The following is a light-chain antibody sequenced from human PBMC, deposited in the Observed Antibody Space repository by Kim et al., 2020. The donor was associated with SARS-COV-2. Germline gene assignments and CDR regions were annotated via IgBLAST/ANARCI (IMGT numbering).Light chain of an antibody. V-gene: IGKV1-39*01. CDR1: QSISRS. Sequence: ASVGDRVTITCRASQSISRSLDWYQQKPGKVPEFLIYAASSLQSGVPSRFSGSGSGTDFTLTISSLQPEDFAIYYCQQSYTTPPTFGQGTKVDIK. CDR2: AAS. CDR3: QQSYTTPPT. J-gene: IGKJ1*01.